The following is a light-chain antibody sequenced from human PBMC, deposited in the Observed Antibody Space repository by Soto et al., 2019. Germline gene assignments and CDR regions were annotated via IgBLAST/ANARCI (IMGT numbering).Light chain of an antibody. Sequence: EIVLTQSPATLSLSPGERATLSCRASQSVSSYLAWYHQKPGQAPRLLIYDASNSATGIPSRFSCSGSVTDFTLPISSLEPEEFAFYYWRQRSNWGTFGKGTRVEI. J-gene: IGKJ1*01. CDR1: QSVSSY. CDR3: RQRSNWGT. CDR2: DAS. V-gene: IGKV3-11*01.